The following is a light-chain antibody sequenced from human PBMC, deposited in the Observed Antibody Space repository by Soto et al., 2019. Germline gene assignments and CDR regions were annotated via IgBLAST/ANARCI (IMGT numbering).Light chain of an antibody. Sequence: ALTQPRSVSGSPGQSVPISCTGTSIDVGDYNYVSWYQQHPGKAPKLMIYDVSKRPSGVPDRFSGSKSGNTASLTISGLQAEDEADYYCCSYAGSYTYVFGTGTKVTVL. CDR3: CSYAGSYTYV. J-gene: IGLJ1*01. CDR1: SIDVGDYNY. CDR2: DVS. V-gene: IGLV2-11*01.